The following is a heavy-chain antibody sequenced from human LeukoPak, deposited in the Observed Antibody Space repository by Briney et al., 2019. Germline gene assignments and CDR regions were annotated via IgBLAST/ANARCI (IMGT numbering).Heavy chain of an antibody. J-gene: IGHJ4*02. D-gene: IGHD2-2*01. V-gene: IGHV1-69*13. CDR2: IIPISGTA. CDR3: AREYCSSTSCFNY. Sequence: SVKVSCKASGYTFTGHYMHWVRQAPGQGLEWMGGIIPISGTANYAQKFQGRVTITADESTSTAYMELSSLRSEDTAVYYCAREYCSSTSCFNYWGQGTLVTVSS. CDR1: GYTFTGHY.